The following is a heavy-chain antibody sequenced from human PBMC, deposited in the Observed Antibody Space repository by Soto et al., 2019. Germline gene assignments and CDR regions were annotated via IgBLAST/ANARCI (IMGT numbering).Heavy chain of an antibody. D-gene: IGHD5-18*01. CDR2: VPGTGSST. CDR1: GFTFSSYT. V-gene: IGHV3-23*01. CDR3: AKHSAYSSGHY. Sequence: GGSLRLSCVASGFTFSSYTLNWVRQAPGKGLEWVSTVPGTGSSTYYADSVKGRFTIPRDNCKSTLFMQMNSLRDEDTPISYCAKHSAYSSGHYWGKGTLVTVSS. J-gene: IGHJ4*02.